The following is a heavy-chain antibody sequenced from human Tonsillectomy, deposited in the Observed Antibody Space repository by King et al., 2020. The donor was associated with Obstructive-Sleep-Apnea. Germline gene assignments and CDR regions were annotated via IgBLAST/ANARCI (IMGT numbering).Heavy chain of an antibody. V-gene: IGHV3-15*01. CDR2: IKRKTDGGTT. D-gene: IGHD3-10*01. J-gene: IGHJ4*02. CDR3: TTVRLLWFGESISFDY. Sequence: VQLVESGGGLVKPGGSLRVSCVASGFTFSNAWMSWVRQAPGKGLEWVSHIKRKTDGGTTDCAAPVKGRFTISRDDSKNTLYLQMNSLKTEDTAVYYCTTVRLLWFGESISFDYWGQGTLVTVSS. CDR1: GFTFSNAW.